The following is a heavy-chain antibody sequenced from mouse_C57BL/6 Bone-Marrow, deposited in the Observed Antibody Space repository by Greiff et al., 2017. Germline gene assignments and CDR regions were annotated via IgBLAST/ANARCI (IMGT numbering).Heavy chain of an antibody. Sequence: EVKLVESGEGLVKPGGSLKLSCAASGFTFSSYAMSWVSQTPEKRLEWVAYISSGGDYIYYADTVKGRFTLSRYNARNTLYLQMSSLKSEDTAMYYCTRDMITTGGYYAMDYWGQGTSVTVSS. CDR3: TRDMITTGGYYAMDY. D-gene: IGHD2-4*01. J-gene: IGHJ4*01. CDR1: GFTFSSYA. V-gene: IGHV5-9-1*02. CDR2: ISSGGDYI.